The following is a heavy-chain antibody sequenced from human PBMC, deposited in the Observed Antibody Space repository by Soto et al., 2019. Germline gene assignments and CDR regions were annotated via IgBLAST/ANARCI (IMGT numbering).Heavy chain of an antibody. CDR2: ISAYNGNT. Sequence: QVQLVQSGAEVKKPGASVKVSCKASGYTFTSYGISWVRQAPGQGLEWMGWISAYNGNTNYAQKLQGRVTMTTDTSTSTAYMELRSLRSDDTAVYYCARDYKKAYSGYDGGTYWFDPWGQGTLVTVSS. V-gene: IGHV1-18*04. D-gene: IGHD5-12*01. CDR3: ARDYKKAYSGYDGGTYWFDP. CDR1: GYTFTSYG. J-gene: IGHJ5*02.